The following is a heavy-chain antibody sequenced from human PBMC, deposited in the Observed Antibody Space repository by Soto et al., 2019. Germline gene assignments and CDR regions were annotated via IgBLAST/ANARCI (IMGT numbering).Heavy chain of an antibody. CDR1: GGSINSGSYY. CDR3: ARDRLMGQYFGS. J-gene: IGHJ4*02. Sequence: QVPLQESGPGLVKPSQTLSLTCTVTGGSINSGSYYWSWIRQHPGKGLEWIGNINYSGSTYYNRSLKSRVIMSVDASQNQFFLKLTSVTAADTAVYYCARDRLMGQYFGSWGQGTLVTVSS. CDR2: INYSGST. V-gene: IGHV4-31*03. D-gene: IGHD3-10*01.